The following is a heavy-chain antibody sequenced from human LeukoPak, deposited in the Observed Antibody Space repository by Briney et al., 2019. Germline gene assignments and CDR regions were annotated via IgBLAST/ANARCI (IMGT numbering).Heavy chain of an antibody. Sequence: HPGGSLRLSCAASGFTFSSYGMHRVRQAPGKGLEWVAVISYDVGKKYYADSVKGRFTISRDNSKNTLYLQMNSLRAEDTAVYYCAKDSNYYDSSGYALYYFDYWGQGTLVTVSS. CDR3: AKDSNYYDSSGYALYYFDY. V-gene: IGHV3-30*18. J-gene: IGHJ4*02. D-gene: IGHD3-22*01. CDR1: GFTFSSYG. CDR2: ISYDVGKK.